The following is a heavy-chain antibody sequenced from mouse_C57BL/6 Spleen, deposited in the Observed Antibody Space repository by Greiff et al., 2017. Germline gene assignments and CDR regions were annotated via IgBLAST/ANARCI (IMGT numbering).Heavy chain of an antibody. Sequence: QVQLQQPGAELVKPGASVKLSCKASGYTFTSYWMHWVKQRPGRGLEWIGRIDPNSGGTKYNEKFKSKATLTVDKPSSTASMQLSSLTSEDSAVYYCARSITTVVATDAMDYWGQGTSVTVSS. J-gene: IGHJ4*01. CDR3: ARSITTVVATDAMDY. V-gene: IGHV1-72*01. CDR2: IDPNSGGT. CDR1: GYTFTSYW. D-gene: IGHD1-1*01.